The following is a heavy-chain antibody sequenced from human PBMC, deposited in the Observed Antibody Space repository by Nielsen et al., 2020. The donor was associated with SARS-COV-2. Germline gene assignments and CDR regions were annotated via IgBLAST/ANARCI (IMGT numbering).Heavy chain of an antibody. J-gene: IGHJ4*02. CDR3: AKRSGYTSGWYGDY. D-gene: IGHD6-19*01. V-gene: IGHV3-30*04. CDR1: GFTFKNYA. Sequence: GESLKISCAASGFTFKNYAMHWVRQAPGKGLEWVAVISHDETNKFYADSVKGRFTISRDNSKNTLYLQMNSLRAEDTAVYYCAKRSGYTSGWYGDYWGQGTLVTVSS. CDR2: ISHDETNK.